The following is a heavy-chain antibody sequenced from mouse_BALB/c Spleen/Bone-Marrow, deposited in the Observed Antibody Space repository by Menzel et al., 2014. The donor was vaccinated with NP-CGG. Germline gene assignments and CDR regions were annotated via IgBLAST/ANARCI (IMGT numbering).Heavy chain of an antibody. J-gene: IGHJ2*01. CDR2: ISSGSSTI. V-gene: IGHV5-17*02. CDR1: GFTFSSFG. D-gene: IGHD1-1*01. Sequence: EVQGVESEGGLVQPGGSRKLSCAASGFTFSSFGMHWVRQAPEKGLEWVAYISSGSSTIYYADTVMGRFTISRDNPKNTLFLQMTSLRSEDTAMYYCARSGSSSGYFDYWGQGTTLTVSS. CDR3: ARSGSSSGYFDY.